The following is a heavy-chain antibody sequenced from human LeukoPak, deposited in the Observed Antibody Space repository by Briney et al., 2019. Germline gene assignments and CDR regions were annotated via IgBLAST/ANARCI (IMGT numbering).Heavy chain of an antibody. CDR3: ARPLDYGGPEAYYYYMDV. Sequence: GGSLRLSCAASGFTFSSYSMNWVRQAPGKGLEWVSYISSSSSTIYYADSVKGRLTISRDNAKNSLYLQMNSLRAEDTAVYYCARPLDYGGPEAYYYYMDVWGKGTTVTVSS. D-gene: IGHD4-23*01. V-gene: IGHV3-48*04. J-gene: IGHJ6*03. CDR2: ISSSSSTI. CDR1: GFTFSSYS.